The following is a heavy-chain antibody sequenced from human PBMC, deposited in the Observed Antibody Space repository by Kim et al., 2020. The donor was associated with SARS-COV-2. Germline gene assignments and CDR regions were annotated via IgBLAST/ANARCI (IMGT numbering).Heavy chain of an antibody. Sequence: DGSNKEYADAVKGRFTISRDNSKNTLYLQMNSLRAEDTAVYYCAREGRVYWGQGTLVTVSS. V-gene: IGHV3-30*01. CDR3: AREGRVY. CDR2: DGSNK. J-gene: IGHJ4*02.